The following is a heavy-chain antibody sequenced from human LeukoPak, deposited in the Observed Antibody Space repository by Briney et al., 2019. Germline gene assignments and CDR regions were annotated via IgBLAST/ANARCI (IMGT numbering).Heavy chain of an antibody. V-gene: IGHV3-49*04. Sequence: GGSLRLSCTASGFTFGDYAMSWVRQAPGKRLEWVGFIRSKAYGGTTEYAASVKGRFTISRDDSKSIAYLQMNSLKTEDTAVYYCTRSTTVTSNWFDPWGQGTLVTVSS. CDR1: GFTFGDYA. J-gene: IGHJ5*02. D-gene: IGHD4-17*01. CDR3: TRSTTVTSNWFDP. CDR2: IRSKAYGGTT.